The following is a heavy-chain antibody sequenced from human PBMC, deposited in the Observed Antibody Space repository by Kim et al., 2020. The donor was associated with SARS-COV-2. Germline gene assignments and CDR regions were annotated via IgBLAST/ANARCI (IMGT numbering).Heavy chain of an antibody. D-gene: IGHD6-13*01. J-gene: IGHJ5*02. Sequence: SETLSLTCTVSGGSISSSSYYWGWVRQPPGKGLEWIGSIYYIGSTYYNPSLKSRVTISVDTSKNQFSLKLSSVTAADTAVYYCARVGYSTVRWFDPWGQGTPVTVSS. CDR2: IYYIGST. CDR3: ARVGYSTVRWFDP. V-gene: IGHV4-39*07. CDR1: GGSISSSSYY.